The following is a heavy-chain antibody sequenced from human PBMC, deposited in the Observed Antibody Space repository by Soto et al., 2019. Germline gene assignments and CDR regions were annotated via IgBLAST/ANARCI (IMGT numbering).Heavy chain of an antibody. D-gene: IGHD2-2*01. V-gene: IGHV1-69*06. CDR1: GDTFSSYA. J-gene: IGHJ6*02. CDR3: ARGRGVVVPAATQTYNSYVMVV. Sequence: QVQLVQSGAEVKKPGSSVRVSCKASGDTFSSYAISWVRQAPGQGLEWMGGIIPIFGTANYAQKFQGRVTITADKSTRTAYMVLSSLRSEVTAVYYCARGRGVVVPAATQTYNSYVMVVWGQGTTVTVSS. CDR2: IIPIFGTA.